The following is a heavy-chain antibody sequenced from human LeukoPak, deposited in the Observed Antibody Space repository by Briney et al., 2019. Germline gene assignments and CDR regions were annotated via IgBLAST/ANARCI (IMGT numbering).Heavy chain of an antibody. CDR1: GFTFNSYA. J-gene: IGHJ4*02. CDR3: AKDSLAYCTSSSCFDFDF. CDR2: ISVAGSKR. Sequence: SGGSLRLSCAASGFTFNSYAMSWVRQAPGKGLEWVSGISVAGSKRHYADSVKGRFTTSRDNSKNTLYLQMNSLRAEDTALYYCAKDSLAYCTSSSCFDFDFWGQGALVTVSS. V-gene: IGHV3-23*01. D-gene: IGHD2-2*01.